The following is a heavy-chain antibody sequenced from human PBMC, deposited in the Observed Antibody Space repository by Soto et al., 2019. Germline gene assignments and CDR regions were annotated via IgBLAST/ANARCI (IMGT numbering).Heavy chain of an antibody. D-gene: IGHD3-16*01. V-gene: IGHV1-69*01. Sequence: VQLVQSGADVKKPGSSVKVSCQASGVTFSSETLGWVRQAPGQGIEWVGGIIPLFGTASYAQKFQGRVTSPADESTSTVYMELSSLLSDDPAVYFYGSELRANPAITFDPLGQGTLVTVSS. CDR1: GVTFSSET. J-gene: IGHJ5*02. CDR3: GSELRANPAITFDP. CDR2: IIPLFGTA.